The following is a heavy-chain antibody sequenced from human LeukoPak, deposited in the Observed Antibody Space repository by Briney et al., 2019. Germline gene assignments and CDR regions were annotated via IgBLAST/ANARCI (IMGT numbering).Heavy chain of an antibody. CDR3: ARGLAGATIGGY. V-gene: IGHV3-53*01. J-gene: IGHJ4*02. CDR2: IYIGGST. D-gene: IGHD1-26*01. CDR1: GFTFDDYA. Sequence: GGSLRLSCAASGFTFDDYAMHWVRQAPGKGLEWVSVIYIGGSTYYADSVKGRFTISRDNSKNTLFLQMNSLRAEDTAVYYCARGLAGATIGGYWGQGTLVTVSS.